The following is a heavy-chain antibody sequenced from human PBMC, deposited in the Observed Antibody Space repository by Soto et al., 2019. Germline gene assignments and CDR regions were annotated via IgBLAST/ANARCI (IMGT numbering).Heavy chain of an antibody. CDR1: GESFSGHI. D-gene: IGHD6-19*01. J-gene: IGHJ4*02. CDR2: INHSGSA. CDR3: ARGLITGSHYSGGWYYFDS. V-gene: IGHV4-34*01. Sequence: SETLSLTCAVYGESFSGHIWTWIRQTPGKGLQWIGQINHSGSASYNPSLKSRVTTSVHTSNSQFSLELSSVTAADTAVYYCARGLITGSHYSGGWYYFDSWGQGTQVTVSS.